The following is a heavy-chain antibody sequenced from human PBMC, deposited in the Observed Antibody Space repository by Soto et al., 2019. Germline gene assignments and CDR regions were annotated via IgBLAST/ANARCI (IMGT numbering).Heavy chain of an antibody. CDR3: AKSIGPDYGYSNWYFDL. CDR1: GFTFGGNA. J-gene: IGHJ2*01. Sequence: EVQLLESGGGLVQPGGSLRLSCAASGFTFGGNAMSWVRQAPGKGLEWVSGLSGGGVSTYYAASVRGRFTISRDNWKNTLYLKMNSLRAEDTAVYYCAKSIGPDYGYSNWYFDLWGRGTLVTVSS. D-gene: IGHD4-17*01. CDR2: LSGGGVST. V-gene: IGHV3-23*01.